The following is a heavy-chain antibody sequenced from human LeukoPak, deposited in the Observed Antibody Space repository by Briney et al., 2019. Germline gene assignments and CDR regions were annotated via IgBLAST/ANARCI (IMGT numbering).Heavy chain of an antibody. CDR3: AKVRIQLWDDAFDI. CDR1: GFTFSSYG. J-gene: IGHJ3*02. CDR2: ISASDGST. V-gene: IGHV3-23*01. D-gene: IGHD5-18*01. Sequence: GGSLRLSCAASGFTFSSYGMSWVRQAPGKGLEWVSAISASDGSTYYADSVKGRFTISRDNSKNTLYLQMNSLRAEDTAVYYCAKVRIQLWDDAFDIWGQGTMVTVSS.